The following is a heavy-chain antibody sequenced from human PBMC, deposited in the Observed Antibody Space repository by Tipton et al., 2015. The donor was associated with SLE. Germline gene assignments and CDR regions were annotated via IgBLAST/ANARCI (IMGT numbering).Heavy chain of an antibody. CDR3: ARGSGRYSSSWYFFYYYMDV. CDR2: INPSGNT. Sequence: LRLSCAVYGGSFSGYYWSWIRQPPGKGLEWIGEINPSGNTNYNPSLKSRVTISVDTSKNQFSLKLNPVTAADTAVYYCARGSGRYSSSWYFFYYYMDVWGKGTTVTVSS. V-gene: IGHV4-34*01. J-gene: IGHJ6*03. D-gene: IGHD6-13*01. CDR1: GGSFSGYY.